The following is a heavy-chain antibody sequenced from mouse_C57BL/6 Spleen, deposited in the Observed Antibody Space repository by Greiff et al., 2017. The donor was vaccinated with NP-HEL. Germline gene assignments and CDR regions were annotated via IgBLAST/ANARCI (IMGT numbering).Heavy chain of an antibody. CDR3: TRDGNYVPYFDY. CDR1: GYTFTDYE. CDR2: IDPETGGT. V-gene: IGHV1-15*01. Sequence: VQLQQSGAELVRPGASVTLSCKASGYTFTDYEMHWVKQTPVYGLEWIGAIDPETGGTAYNQKFKGKAILTADKSSSTAYMELRSLTSEDSAVYYCTRDGNYVPYFDYWGQGTTLTVSS. D-gene: IGHD2-1*01. J-gene: IGHJ2*01.